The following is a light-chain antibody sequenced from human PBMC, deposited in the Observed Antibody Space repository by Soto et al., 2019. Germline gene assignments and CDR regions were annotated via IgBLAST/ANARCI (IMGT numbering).Light chain of an antibody. V-gene: IGKV3D-15*01. CDR3: QQYNSWPRT. CDR2: DVS. Sequence: EIVVTESPGTLSLSAGERATLSCWASQSVSNNLAWYQQKPGKAPRLLIYDVSTRATGIPTRFSGSGSGTEFTLTISSLQSEDFAAYYCQQYNSWPRTFGRGTKVDI. CDR1: QSVSNN. J-gene: IGKJ4*01.